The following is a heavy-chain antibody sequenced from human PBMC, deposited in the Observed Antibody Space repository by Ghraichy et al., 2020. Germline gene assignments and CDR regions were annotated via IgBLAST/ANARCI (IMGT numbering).Heavy chain of an antibody. V-gene: IGHV4-34*01. CDR3: ARATIWGGMDV. Sequence: SETLSLTCPVYGGSFSGYLWTWIRQPPGKGLEWIGEVNYGGSTNYNTSLKSRITISVDTSQKQFSLKLSSLTAADTAVYYCARATIWGGMDVWGQGTTVTVSS. D-gene: IGHD3-16*01. J-gene: IGHJ6*02. CDR2: VNYGGST. CDR1: GGSFSGYL.